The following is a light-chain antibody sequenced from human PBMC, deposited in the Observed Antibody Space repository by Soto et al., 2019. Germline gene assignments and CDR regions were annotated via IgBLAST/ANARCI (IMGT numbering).Light chain of an antibody. V-gene: IGKV1-5*03. CDR1: QSVSIW. CDR3: QHYNSYSEA. CDR2: KAS. Sequence: DIKMTQSPSTLSASEGDRVTISCRASQSVSIWLAWYQQKPGKAPKLLIYKASTLKSGVPSRFSGSGSGTEFTLTISSLQPDDFATYYCQHYNSYSEAFGQGTKVDI. J-gene: IGKJ1*01.